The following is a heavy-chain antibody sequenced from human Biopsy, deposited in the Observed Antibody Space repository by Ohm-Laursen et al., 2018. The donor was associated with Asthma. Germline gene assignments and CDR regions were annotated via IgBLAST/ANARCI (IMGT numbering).Heavy chain of an antibody. D-gene: IGHD6-13*01. CDR1: GYTFIGCH. J-gene: IGHJ5*02. Sequence: ASVKVSCNASGYTFIGCHIHWMRQAPGHGLEWMGRINPNSGGTNYAQKFQGRVTMTRDTSISTAHMEVSRLRSDDTAVYYCARGQKSAGDRWFDPWGPGTTVTVSS. CDR2: INPNSGGT. CDR3: ARGQKSAGDRWFDP. V-gene: IGHV1-2*06.